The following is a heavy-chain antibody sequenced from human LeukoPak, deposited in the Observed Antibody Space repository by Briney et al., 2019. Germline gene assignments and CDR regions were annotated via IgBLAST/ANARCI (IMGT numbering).Heavy chain of an antibody. CDR2: ISYSGST. J-gene: IGHJ4*02. CDR3: ARARGQWLVGTTIRGDNPPYYFDY. Sequence: PSETLSLTCTVSGGSISSSTYNWDWIRQPPGKGLEWIGRISYSGSTYYNPSLKSRVTISVDTSKNQFSLKLSSVTAADTAVYYCARARGQWLVGTTIRGDNPPYYFDYWGQGTLVTVSS. V-gene: IGHV4-39*07. CDR1: GGSISSSTYN. D-gene: IGHD6-19*01.